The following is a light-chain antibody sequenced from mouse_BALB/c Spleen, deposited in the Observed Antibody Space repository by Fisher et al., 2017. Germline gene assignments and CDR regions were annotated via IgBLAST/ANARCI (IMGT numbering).Light chain of an antibody. CDR2: DTS. CDR3: QQWSSNPLT. CDR1: SSVSY. J-gene: IGKJ5*01. Sequence: IVLTQSPASLAVSLGERVTMTCSASSSVSYMHWYQQKSGTSPKRWIYDTSNLASGVPARFSGSGSGTSYSLTISSMEAEDAATYYCQQWSSNPLTFGAGTKLELK. V-gene: IGKV4-59*01.